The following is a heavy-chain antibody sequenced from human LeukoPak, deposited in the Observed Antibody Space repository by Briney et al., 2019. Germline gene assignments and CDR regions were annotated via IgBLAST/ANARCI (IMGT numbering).Heavy chain of an antibody. Sequence: GESLKISCKGSGYSYHNYWMGWARQMPGQGLEWMAFVKFVDSETRYRPSFQGQVTISADKSVSTAYLQWSSLRASDTAIYYCASAYHGDSSWAFWGQGTLVTVSS. CDR1: GYSYHNYW. CDR3: ASAYHGDSSWAF. D-gene: IGHD2-21*02. V-gene: IGHV5-51*01. J-gene: IGHJ4*02. CDR2: VKFVDSET.